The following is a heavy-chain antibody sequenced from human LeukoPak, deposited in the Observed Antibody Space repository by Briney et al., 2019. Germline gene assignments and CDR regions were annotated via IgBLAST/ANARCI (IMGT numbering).Heavy chain of an antibody. CDR3: ARGSGRSQAFDI. V-gene: IGHV3-30*07. CDR1: GFTFSSYA. Sequence: GGSLRLSCAASGFTFSSYAMHWVRQAPGKGLEWVAVISYDGSNKYYADSVKGRFTISRDNSKNTLYLQMNTLRAEDTAVYYCARGSGRSQAFDIWGQGTMVTVSS. D-gene: IGHD3-10*01. J-gene: IGHJ3*02. CDR2: ISYDGSNK.